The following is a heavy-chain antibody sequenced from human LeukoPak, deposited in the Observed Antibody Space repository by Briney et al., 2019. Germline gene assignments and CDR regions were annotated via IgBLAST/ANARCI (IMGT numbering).Heavy chain of an antibody. CDR3: ARDVAIGDAFDI. V-gene: IGHV1-18*04. CDR2: ISAYNGNT. D-gene: IGHD3-10*01. J-gene: IGHJ3*02. CDR1: GYTFTGYY. Sequence: ASVKVSCKASGYTFTGYYMYWVRQAPGQELEWMGWISAYNGNTNYAQKLQGRVTMTTDTSTSTAYMELRSLRSDDTAVYYCARDVAIGDAFDIWGQGTMVTVSS.